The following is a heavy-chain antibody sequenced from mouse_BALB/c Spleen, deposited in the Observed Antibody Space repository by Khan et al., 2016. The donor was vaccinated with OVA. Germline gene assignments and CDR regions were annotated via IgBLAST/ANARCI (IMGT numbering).Heavy chain of an antibody. D-gene: IGHD2-10*01. CDR3: ARQPYYHYDIMDY. Sequence: QVQLKQSGPGLVAPSQSLSITCAISGFSLTNYGVHWVRQPPGKGLVWLVVIWSDGSTTYNSAPQSRLTVIKDNSKSQVFLEMNSLQTDEKAMYFCARQPYYHYDIMDYWGQGTSVTVSS. V-gene: IGHV2-6-1*01. CDR2: IWSDGST. J-gene: IGHJ4*01. CDR1: GFSLTNYG.